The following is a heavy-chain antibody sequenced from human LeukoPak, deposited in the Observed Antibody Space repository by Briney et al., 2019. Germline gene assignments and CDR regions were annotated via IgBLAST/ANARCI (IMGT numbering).Heavy chain of an antibody. D-gene: IGHD2-2*01. V-gene: IGHV3-21*01. CDR1: GFTFSSYS. CDR3: ARDIVVVPAASFSYYYGMDV. Sequence: GGSLRPSCAASGFTFSSYSMNWVRQAPGKGLEWVSSISSSSSYIYYADSVKGRFTISRDNAKNSLYLQMNSLRAEDTAVYYCARDIVVVPAASFSYYYGMDVWGQGTTVTVSS. J-gene: IGHJ6*02. CDR2: ISSSSSYI.